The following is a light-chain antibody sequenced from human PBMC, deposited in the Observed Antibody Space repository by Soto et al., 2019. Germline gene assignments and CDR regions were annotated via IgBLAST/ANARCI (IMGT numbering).Light chain of an antibody. CDR1: QGISSY. CDR2: AAS. Sequence: DIQLTQSPSFLSASVGDRVTITCRASQGISSYLAWYQQKPGKAPKLLIYAASTLQSGVPSRFSGSESGTEFTLTISSLQPEDSATYYCQQLNTYPFTCGGGTKVEIK. V-gene: IGKV1-9*01. J-gene: IGKJ4*01. CDR3: QQLNTYPFT.